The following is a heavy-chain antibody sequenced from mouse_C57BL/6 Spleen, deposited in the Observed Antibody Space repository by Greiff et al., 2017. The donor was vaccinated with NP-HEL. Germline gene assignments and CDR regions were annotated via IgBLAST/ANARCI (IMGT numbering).Heavy chain of an antibody. D-gene: IGHD4-1*01. V-gene: IGHV1-26*01. CDR1: GYTFTDYY. J-gene: IGHJ3*01. CDR2: INPNNGGT. CDR3: ATTNWVFAY. Sequence: VQLQQSGPELVKPGASVKISCTASGYTFTDYYMNWVKQSHGKSLEWIGDINPNNGGTSYNQKFKGKATLTVDKSSSTAYMELRSLTSEDSAVYYCATTNWVFAYWGQGTLVTVSA.